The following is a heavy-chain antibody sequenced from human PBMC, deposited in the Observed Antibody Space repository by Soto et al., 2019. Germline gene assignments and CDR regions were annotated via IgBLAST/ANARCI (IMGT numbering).Heavy chain of an antibody. CDR3: GRGFGGTH. CDR2: INQDGSAK. Sequence: EVQLVESGGGLVQPGGSLRLSCAASGFTFNNYYMVWVGQAPGRGLEWVANINQDGSAKYYVDSVKGRFTISRDNAKSSLYLQINSLRAEDTATYYCGRGFGGTHWGQGSLVTVSS. CDR1: GFTFNNYY. D-gene: IGHD2-15*01. V-gene: IGHV3-7*05. J-gene: IGHJ4*02.